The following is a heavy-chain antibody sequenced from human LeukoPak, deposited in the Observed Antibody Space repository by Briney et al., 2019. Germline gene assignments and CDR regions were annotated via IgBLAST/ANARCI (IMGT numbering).Heavy chain of an antibody. CDR2: FDPEDGET. CDR3: ATSPRFGFWSGYYTDLDY. V-gene: IGHV1-24*01. J-gene: IGHJ4*02. CDR1: GYTLTELS. Sequence: VASVKVSCKVSGYTLTELSMQWVRQAPGKGLEWMAGFDPEDGETIYAQKFQGRVTMTEDTSTDTAYMELSSLRSEDTAVYYCATSPRFGFWSGYYTDLDYWGQGTLVTVSS. D-gene: IGHD3-3*01.